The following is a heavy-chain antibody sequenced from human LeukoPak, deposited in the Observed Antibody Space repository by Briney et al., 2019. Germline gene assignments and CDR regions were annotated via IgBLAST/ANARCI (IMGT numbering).Heavy chain of an antibody. Sequence: GGSLRLSCAASGFTFSSYWMSWVRQTPGKGLEWVANIKQDGSEKYYVDSVKGRFTISRDNAKNSLYLQMNSLRAEDTAVYYCARHLGRNYDAFGIWGQGTMVTVSS. V-gene: IGHV3-7*01. CDR2: IKQDGSEK. J-gene: IGHJ3*02. CDR1: GFTFSSYW. D-gene: IGHD1-26*01. CDR3: ARHLGRNYDAFGI.